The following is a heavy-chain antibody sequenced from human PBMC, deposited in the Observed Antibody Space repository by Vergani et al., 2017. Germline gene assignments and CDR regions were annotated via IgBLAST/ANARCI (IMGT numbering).Heavy chain of an antibody. CDR2: IYTSGST. V-gene: IGHV4-61*02. D-gene: IGHD3-10*01. J-gene: IGHJ4*02. CDR1: GGSISSGSYY. CDR3: ASGTGSLFY. Sequence: QVQLQESGPGLVKPSQTLSLTCTVSGGSISSGSYYWSWIRQPAGKGLEWIGRIYTSGSTNYNPSLKSRVTISVDTSKNQFSLKLGSVTAADPAVYYCASGTGSLFYWGQGTLVTVSS.